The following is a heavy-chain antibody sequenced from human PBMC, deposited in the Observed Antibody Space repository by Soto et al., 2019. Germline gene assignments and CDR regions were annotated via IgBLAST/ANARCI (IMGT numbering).Heavy chain of an antibody. CDR3: ARVRADYCFDY. J-gene: IGHJ4*02. V-gene: IGHV3-48*02. Sequence: AVRGSCVASGCSRSSNNMNCVRQPPGKGLEWVSYIDSSSTTIYYADSVKGRFTISRDNAKNSLYLQMNSLRDEDTAVYYCARVRADYCFDYWPQGTVVLVSS. CDR2: IDSSSTTI. CDR1: GCSRSSNN. D-gene: IGHD1-26*01.